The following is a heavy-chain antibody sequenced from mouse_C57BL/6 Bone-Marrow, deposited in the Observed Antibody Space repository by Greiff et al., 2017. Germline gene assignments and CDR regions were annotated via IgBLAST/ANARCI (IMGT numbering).Heavy chain of an antibody. CDR1: GFTFSDYY. CDR2: ISNGGGST. J-gene: IGHJ2*01. V-gene: IGHV5-12*01. Sequence: EVMLVESGGGLVQPGGSLKLSCAASGFTFSDYYMYWVRQTPEKRLEWVAYISNGGGSTYYPDTVKGRFTISRDNAKNTLYLQMSRLKSEDTAMYYCARLNYYGSSYENYFDYWGQGTTLTVSS. D-gene: IGHD1-1*01. CDR3: ARLNYYGSSYENYFDY.